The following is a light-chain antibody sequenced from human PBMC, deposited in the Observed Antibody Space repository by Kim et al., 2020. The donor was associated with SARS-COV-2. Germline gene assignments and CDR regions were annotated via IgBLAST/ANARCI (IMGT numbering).Light chain of an antibody. CDR3: NSRDSSGNHVV. Sequence: WRPTVRSTCPGDSLRIYYASWYQPRPGRAPVLVIYGKNNRPSGFPDRFAGSSSGNTASLTITGAQADDEADYYCNSRDSSGNHVVFGGGTQLTVL. V-gene: IGLV3-19*01. CDR2: GKN. CDR1: SLRIYY. J-gene: IGLJ2*01.